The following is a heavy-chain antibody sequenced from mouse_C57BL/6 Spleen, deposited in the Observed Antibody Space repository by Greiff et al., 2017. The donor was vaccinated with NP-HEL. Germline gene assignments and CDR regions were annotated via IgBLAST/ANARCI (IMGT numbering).Heavy chain of an antibody. V-gene: IGHV5-6*01. J-gene: IGHJ2*01. D-gene: IGHD1-1*01. Sequence: EVKLVESGGDLVKPGGSLKLSCAASGFTFSSYGMSWVRQTPDKRLEWVATISSGGSYTYYPDSVKGRFTISRDNAKNTLYLQMSSLKSEDTAMYYCARVSTVVARGDYFDYWGQGTTLTVSS. CDR3: ARVSTVVARGDYFDY. CDR2: ISSGGSYT. CDR1: GFTFSSYG.